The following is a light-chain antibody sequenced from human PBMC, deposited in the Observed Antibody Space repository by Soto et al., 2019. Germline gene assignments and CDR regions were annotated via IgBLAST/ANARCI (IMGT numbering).Light chain of an antibody. V-gene: IGLV2-14*01. CDR2: DVS. J-gene: IGLJ3*02. CDR1: SSDVGGYNY. CDR3: SSYTSSSTLV. Sequence: QAVVTQPASVSGSPGQSIAISCTGTSSDVGGYNYVSWYQQHPGKTPNLMIYDVSNRPSGVSNRFSGSKSGNTASLTISGLQAEDEADYYCSSYTSSSTLVFGGGTKL.